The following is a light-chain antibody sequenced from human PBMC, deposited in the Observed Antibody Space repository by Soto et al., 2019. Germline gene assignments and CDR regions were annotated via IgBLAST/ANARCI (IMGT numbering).Light chain of an antibody. Sequence: DIQMTQSPSTLSASVGDRDTITCRASQSISSWLAWYQQKPGKAPKLLMYKASTLESGVPSRFSGSGSGTDFTLTISSLQPDDFATYYCQQYNSYPYTFGQGTKLEIK. CDR1: QSISSW. CDR3: QQYNSYPYT. J-gene: IGKJ2*01. V-gene: IGKV1-5*03. CDR2: KAS.